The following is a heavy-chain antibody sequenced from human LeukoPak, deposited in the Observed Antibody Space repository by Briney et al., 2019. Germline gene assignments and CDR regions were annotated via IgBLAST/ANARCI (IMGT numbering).Heavy chain of an antibody. CDR3: ARPYYYDSRIDP. V-gene: IGHV4-30-4*01. Sequence: SQTLSLTCTVSGVSISSGDYYWSWIRQPPGKGLEWIGYMYPSGSTYYNPSLKSRATISVDTSKNQFSLKLSSVTAADTAVYYCARPYYYDSRIDPWGQGTLVTVSS. D-gene: IGHD3-22*01. J-gene: IGHJ5*02. CDR2: MYPSGST. CDR1: GVSISSGDYY.